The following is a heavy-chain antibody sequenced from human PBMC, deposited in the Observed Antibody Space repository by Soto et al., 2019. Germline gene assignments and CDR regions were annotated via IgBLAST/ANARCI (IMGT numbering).Heavy chain of an antibody. J-gene: IGHJ5*02. D-gene: IGHD2-8*01. Sequence: QVQLVQSGAEVKKPGASVKVSCKASGYTFRNYGISWVRQAPGQGLEWMGWISPYNGNTNYAQKLQGRVTMTTDTSTSTAYRELRSLRSDDTAVYYCARDPSCTNGVCLLFDPWGQGTLVTVSS. CDR2: ISPYNGNT. CDR3: ARDPSCTNGVCLLFDP. CDR1: GYTFRNYG. V-gene: IGHV1-18*01.